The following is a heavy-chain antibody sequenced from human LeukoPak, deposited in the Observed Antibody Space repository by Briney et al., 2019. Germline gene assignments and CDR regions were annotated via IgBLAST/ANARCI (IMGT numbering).Heavy chain of an antibody. CDR3: ARGMGIQLAYYYYGMDV. Sequence: SQTLSLTCDISGDSVSSNSAAWNWIRQSPSRGLEWLGGTYYRSKWYNDYAVSVKSRITINPDTSKNQFSLQLNSVTPEDTAVYYCARGMGIQLAYYYYGMDVWGLGTLVTVSS. CDR1: GDSVSSNSAA. V-gene: IGHV6-1*01. J-gene: IGHJ6*02. D-gene: IGHD5-18*01. CDR2: TYYRSKWYN.